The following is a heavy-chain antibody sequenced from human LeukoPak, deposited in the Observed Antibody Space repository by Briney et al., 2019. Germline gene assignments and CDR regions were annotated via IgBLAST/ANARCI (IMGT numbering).Heavy chain of an antibody. Sequence: GESLKISFKGSGYSFTSYWISWVRQMPGKGLEWMGRIDPSDSYTNYSPSFQGHVTISADKSISTAYLQWSSLKASDTAMYYCARHAVVTPYYYYGMDIWGQGTTVTVSS. J-gene: IGHJ6*02. CDR2: IDPSDSYT. CDR1: GYSFTSYW. V-gene: IGHV5-10-1*01. D-gene: IGHD4-23*01. CDR3: ARHAVVTPYYYYGMDI.